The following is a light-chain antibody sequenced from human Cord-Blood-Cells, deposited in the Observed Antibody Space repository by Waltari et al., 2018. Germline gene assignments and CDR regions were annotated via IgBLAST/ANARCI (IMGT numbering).Light chain of an antibody. V-gene: IGKV3-20*01. Sequence: EIVLTQSPGTLSLSPGERATLSCRASQSVSSSYLAWYQQKPCQAPRLLIYCASSRATGIPDRFSGSGSGTDFTLTISRLEPEDFAVYYCQQYGSWYTFGQGTKLEIK. CDR2: CAS. J-gene: IGKJ2*01. CDR1: QSVSSSY. CDR3: QQYGSWYT.